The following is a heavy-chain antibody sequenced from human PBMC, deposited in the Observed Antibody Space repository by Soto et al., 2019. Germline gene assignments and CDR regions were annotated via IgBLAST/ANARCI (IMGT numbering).Heavy chain of an antibody. J-gene: IGHJ4*02. Sequence: ALVKVSCKASGYTFTSYDINWVRQATGQGLEWMGWMNPNSGNTGYAQKFQGRVTMTRNTSISTAYMELSSLRSEDTAVYYCARGIKAVAGTVFDYWGQGTLVTVSS. CDR2: MNPNSGNT. CDR1: GYTFTSYD. V-gene: IGHV1-8*01. CDR3: ARGIKAVAGTVFDY. D-gene: IGHD6-19*01.